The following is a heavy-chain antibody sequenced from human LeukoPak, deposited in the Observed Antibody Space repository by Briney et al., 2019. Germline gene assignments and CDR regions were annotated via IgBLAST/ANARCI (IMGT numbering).Heavy chain of an antibody. V-gene: IGHV4-34*01. CDR3: ARGNILTGYCFDF. CDR2: IHYTGAT. D-gene: IGHD3-9*01. Sequence: SETLSLTCAVYGGSITGYCWSWIRQTPGRGLEWVGEIHYTGATSYNPSLKSRATISTDTSKNQFSLRLSSVTAADTAVYYCARGNILTGYCFDFWGQGALVTVSS. CDR1: GGSITGYC. J-gene: IGHJ4*02.